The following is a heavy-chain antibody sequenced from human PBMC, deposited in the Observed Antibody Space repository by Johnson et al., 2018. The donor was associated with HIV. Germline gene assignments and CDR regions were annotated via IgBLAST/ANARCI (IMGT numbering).Heavy chain of an antibody. J-gene: IGHJ3*01. CDR2: ISGSGGST. Sequence: EVQVVESGGGLLQPGGSLRLSCAASGFTFSSFAMSWVRQAPGKGLEWVSGISGSGGSTYYADSVKGRFTISRDNSKNTLYLQMDGLRPEDTALYYCAKIMSKWSVDDDAFDVWGQGTMVTVSS. D-gene: IGHD2-15*01. CDR1: GFTFSSFA. V-gene: IGHV3-23*04. CDR3: AKIMSKWSVDDDAFDV.